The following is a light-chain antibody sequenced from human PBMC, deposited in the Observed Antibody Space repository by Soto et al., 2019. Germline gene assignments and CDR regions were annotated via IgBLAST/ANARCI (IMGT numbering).Light chain of an antibody. Sequence: EIVLTQSPGTLSLSPGERATLSCRTSQSVSNNYLAWYQQKPGQAPRLLIYAASSRATGIPDRFSGSGAGTDFTPSISRLGPEDFVVYYCQQYSSLWTFGQGTKVEIK. CDR2: AAS. V-gene: IGKV3-20*01. CDR3: QQYSSLWT. CDR1: QSVSNNY. J-gene: IGKJ1*01.